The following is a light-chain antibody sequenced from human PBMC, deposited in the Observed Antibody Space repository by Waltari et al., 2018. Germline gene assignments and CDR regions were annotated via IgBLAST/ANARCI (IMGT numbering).Light chain of an antibody. CDR2: RNN. CDR3: AAWDDSLSGHWV. CDR1: SSNIGSTY. J-gene: IGLJ3*02. Sequence: QSVLTQPPSASGTPGQRVTISCSGSSSNIGSTYVYWYQHLPGTAPKLLIYRNNQRPSGVPDRFSGSKSGTSASLAISGLRSEDEADYYCAAWDDSLSGHWVFGGGTKLTVL. V-gene: IGLV1-47*01.